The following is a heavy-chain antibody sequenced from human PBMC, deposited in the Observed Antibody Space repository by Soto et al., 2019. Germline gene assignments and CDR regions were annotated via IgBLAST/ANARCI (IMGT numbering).Heavy chain of an antibody. D-gene: IGHD2-15*01. CDR1: GDSVSSNSAA. Sequence: SQTLSLTCAISGDSVSSNSAAWNWIRQSPSRGLEWLGRTYYRSKWYNDYAVSVKSRITINPDTSKNQFSLQLNSVTPEDTAVYYCAREGGYCSGGSCYLFNYYYGMDVWGQGTTVTVPS. CDR3: AREGGYCSGGSCYLFNYYYGMDV. J-gene: IGHJ6*02. V-gene: IGHV6-1*01. CDR2: TYYRSKWYN.